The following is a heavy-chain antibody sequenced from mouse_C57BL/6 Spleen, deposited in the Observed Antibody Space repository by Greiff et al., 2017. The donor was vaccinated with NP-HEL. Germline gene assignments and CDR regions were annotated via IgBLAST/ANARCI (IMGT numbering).Heavy chain of an antibody. CDR3: ARRFYDDEPEFYLEV. J-gene: IGHJ1*03. V-gene: IGHV1-64*01. Sequence: QVQLKQPGAELVKPGASVKLSCKASGYTFTSYWMHWVTQRPGQGLEWIGLIHPNSGSTNYNEKFKSKATLTVDKYSSPAYMQLSSLTSEDASVYYCARRFYDDEPEFYLEVWGTGTTVTVSS. D-gene: IGHD2-4*01. CDR1: GYTFTSYW. CDR2: IHPNSGST.